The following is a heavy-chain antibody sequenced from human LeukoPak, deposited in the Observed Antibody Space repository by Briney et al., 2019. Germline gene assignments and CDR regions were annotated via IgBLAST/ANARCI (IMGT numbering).Heavy chain of an antibody. V-gene: IGHV1-18*01. CDR1: GYTFTTYG. D-gene: IGHD6-6*01. J-gene: IGHJ4*02. Sequence: ASVKVSCKASGYTFTTYGISWVRQAPGQGLEWMGWISGHNGNTNYAQKFQGRVTITRNTSISTAYMELSSLRSEDTAVYYCARVSSSYYFDYWGQGTLVTVSS. CDR2: ISGHNGNT. CDR3: ARVSSSYYFDY.